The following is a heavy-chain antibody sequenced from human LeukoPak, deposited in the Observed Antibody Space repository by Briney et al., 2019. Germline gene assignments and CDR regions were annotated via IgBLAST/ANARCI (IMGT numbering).Heavy chain of an antibody. CDR3: AREGVGGAYGMDV. D-gene: IGHD2-21*01. V-gene: IGHV1-2*02. Sequence: ASVKVSCKASGYTFAAYYIHWVRQALGQGLEWMGWVNPNGGGTNYAQKFKDRVTMTRDTSISTAYMELSSLQSDDTAVYYCAREGVGGAYGMDVWGQGTTVTVSS. CDR1: GYTFAAYY. CDR2: VNPNGGGT. J-gene: IGHJ6*02.